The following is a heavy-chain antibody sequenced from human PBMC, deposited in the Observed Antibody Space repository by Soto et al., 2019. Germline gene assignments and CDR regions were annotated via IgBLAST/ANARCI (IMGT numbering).Heavy chain of an antibody. CDR1: GFTFSTYA. V-gene: IGHV3-23*01. D-gene: IGHD2-2*01. CDR3: AKAIVVVPAAIQDYYYYYGMDV. CDR2: ISGSGGST. J-gene: IGHJ6*02. Sequence: GGSLRLSCAASGFTFSTYAMSWVRQAPGKGLEWVSAISGSGGSTYYADSVKGRFTISRDNSKNTLYLQMNSLRAEDTAVYYCAKAIVVVPAAIQDYYYYYGMDVWGQGTRVTVSS.